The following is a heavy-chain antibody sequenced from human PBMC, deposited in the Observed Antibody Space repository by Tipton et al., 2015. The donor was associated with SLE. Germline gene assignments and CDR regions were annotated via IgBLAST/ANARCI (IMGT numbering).Heavy chain of an antibody. D-gene: IGHD6-19*01. CDR2: ISSSSSYT. Sequence: SQRLSCAASGITFSSYEMNWVRQAPGKGLEWVSYISSSSSYTNYADSVKGRFTISRDNAKNSLYLQMNSLRAEDTAVYYCARIAVDAFDIWGQGTMVTVSS. J-gene: IGHJ3*02. CDR3: ARIAVDAFDI. V-gene: IGHV3-48*03. CDR1: GITFSSYE.